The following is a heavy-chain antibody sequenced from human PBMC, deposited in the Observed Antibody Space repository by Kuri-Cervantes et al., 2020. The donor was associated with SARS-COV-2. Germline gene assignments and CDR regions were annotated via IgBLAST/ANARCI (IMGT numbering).Heavy chain of an antibody. D-gene: IGHD4-11*01. V-gene: IGHV2-5*02. CDR1: GFSLSTSGVG. CDR2: IYWDDDK. CDR3: ARTTPQMKTYYYYMDV. Sequence: SGPTLVKPTQTLTLTCTFSGFSLSTSGVGVGWIRQPPGKALERLALIYWDDDKRYSPSLKSRLTITKDTSKSQVVLTMTNMDPVDTATYYCARTTPQMKTYYYYMDVWGKGTTVTVSS. J-gene: IGHJ6*03.